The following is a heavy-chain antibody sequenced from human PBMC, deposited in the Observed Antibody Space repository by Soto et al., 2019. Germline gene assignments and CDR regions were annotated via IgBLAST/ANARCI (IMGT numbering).Heavy chain of an antibody. CDR2: INPHNGDT. D-gene: IGHD4-17*01. CDR3: ARGSGEHTAWIDH. V-gene: IGHV1-2*02. CDR1: GYTFTGYF. J-gene: IGHJ4*02. Sequence: GASVKVSCKTSGYTFTGYFMHWVRQAPGQGLEWVGWINPHNGDTNYAQNLQGRVAMTRDTSITTAYMELSRLRSDDTAVYYCARGSGEHTAWIDHWVQGSLVTVSS.